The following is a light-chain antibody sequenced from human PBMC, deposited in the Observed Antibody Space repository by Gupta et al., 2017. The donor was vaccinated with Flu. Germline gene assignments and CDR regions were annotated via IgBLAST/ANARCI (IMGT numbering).Light chain of an antibody. V-gene: IGLV1-47*01. CDR1: SSNIGSNY. J-gene: IGLJ1*01. Sequence: QYVLPQPPSASGTPGQRAPISCSGISSNIGSNYVYWYQQLPGTAPTLLIYRNNQRPSGVPDRFSGSKSDTSASLTISGLRSEDEADYYCAAWDDSLSGLFGTGTKVPVL. CDR2: RNN. CDR3: AAWDDSLSGL.